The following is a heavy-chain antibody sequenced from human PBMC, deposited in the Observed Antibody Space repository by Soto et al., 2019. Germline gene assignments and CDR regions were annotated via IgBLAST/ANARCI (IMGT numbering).Heavy chain of an antibody. J-gene: IGHJ4*02. CDR2: ISYDGSNK. Sequence: QVQLVESGGGVVQPGRSLRLSCAASGFTFSSCGMHWVRQAPGKGLEWVAVISYDGSNKYYADSVKGRFTISRDNSKNTLYLQMNSLRAEDTAVYYCAKDMWTYYYDSSGSTAPDYWGQGTLVTVSS. D-gene: IGHD3-22*01. CDR1: GFTFSSCG. CDR3: AKDMWTYYYDSSGSTAPDY. V-gene: IGHV3-30*18.